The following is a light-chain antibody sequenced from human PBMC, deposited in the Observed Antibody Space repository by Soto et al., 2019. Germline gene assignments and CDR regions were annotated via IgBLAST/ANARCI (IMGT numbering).Light chain of an antibody. CDR1: SSDIGSYNL. CDR3: CSYATISPYL. CDR2: EAS. V-gene: IGLV2-23*01. J-gene: IGLJ1*01. Sequence: QSALTQPASVSGSPGQSITISCTGTSSDIGSYNLVSWYQQHPGKAPKLIIYEASKRPSGVPTRFSGSKSGFTASLTISGLQADDEADYYCCSYATISPYLFGTGTKVTVL.